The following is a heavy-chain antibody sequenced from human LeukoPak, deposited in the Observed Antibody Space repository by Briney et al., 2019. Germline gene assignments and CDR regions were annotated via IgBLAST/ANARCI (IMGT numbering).Heavy chain of an antibody. J-gene: IGHJ4*02. D-gene: IGHD5-12*01. CDR2: FDPEDGET. CDR3: ATVGRYSGYAVLGY. V-gene: IGHV1-24*01. Sequence: GASVKVSCKVSGYTLTELSMHWVRQAPGKGLEWMGGFDPEDGETIYAQKFQGRVTMTEDTSTDTAYMELSSLRSEDTAVYYCATVGRYSGYAVLGYWGQGTLVTVSS. CDR1: GYTLTELS.